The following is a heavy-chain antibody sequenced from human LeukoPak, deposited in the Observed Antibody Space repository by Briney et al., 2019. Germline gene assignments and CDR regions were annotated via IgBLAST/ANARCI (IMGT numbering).Heavy chain of an antibody. CDR3: AKDREYSSGWFHAFDI. D-gene: IGHD6-19*01. CDR2: ISGSGGST. V-gene: IGHV3-23*01. J-gene: IGHJ3*02. CDR1: GFTFSSYA. Sequence: GGSLRLSCAASGFTFSSYAMSWVRQAPGKGLEWVSAISGSGGSTYYADSVKGRFTISRDNSKNTLYLQMNSLRAEDTAVYYCAKDREYSSGWFHAFDIWGQGTMVTVSS.